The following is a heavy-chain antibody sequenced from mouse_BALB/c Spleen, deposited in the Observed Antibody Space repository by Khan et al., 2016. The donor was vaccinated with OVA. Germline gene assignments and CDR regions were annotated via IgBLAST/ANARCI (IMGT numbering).Heavy chain of an antibody. CDR1: GYSITSGYA. CDR3: ARGNYYGYYCDY. V-gene: IGHV3-2*02. CDR2: ISYSGVT. J-gene: IGHJ2*01. D-gene: IGHD1-1*01. Sequence: VQLQQSGPGLVKPSQSLSLTCTVTGYSITSGYAWNWIRQFPGNKLEWMGYISYSGVTSYTPSLKSRISITRDTSKNQFFLQLNSVNTEDTATYYCARGNYYGYYCDYWGKGTTRTVSS.